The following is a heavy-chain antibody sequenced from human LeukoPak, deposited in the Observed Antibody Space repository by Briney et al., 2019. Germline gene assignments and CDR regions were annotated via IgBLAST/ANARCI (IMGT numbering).Heavy chain of an antibody. Sequence: GGSLRLSCAASGFTFNSYAMSWVRQAPGKGLEWVSYISSSGSIINYADSVKGRFTISRDNAKNSLYLQMNSLRAEDTAVYYCAVHYDILTGYPWGQGTLVTVSS. CDR3: AVHYDILTGYP. CDR2: ISSSGSII. J-gene: IGHJ5*02. V-gene: IGHV3-48*03. D-gene: IGHD3-9*01. CDR1: GFTFNSYA.